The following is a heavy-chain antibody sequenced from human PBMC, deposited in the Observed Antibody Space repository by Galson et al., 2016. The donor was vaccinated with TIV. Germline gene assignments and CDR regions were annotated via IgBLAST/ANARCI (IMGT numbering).Heavy chain of an antibody. J-gene: IGHJ2*01. CDR2: VYYTGST. CDR1: GGTINTYP. CDR3: VRAPGGRNWYFDL. D-gene: IGHD4-23*01. Sequence: SETLSLTCTVSGGTINTYPWNWIRQSPGKGLAWIGYVYYTGSTNYNPSLKSRVTISVGTSKNQFSLNLNSVTSADTAVYYCVRAPGGRNWYFDLWGRGTLVTVSS. V-gene: IGHV4-59*01.